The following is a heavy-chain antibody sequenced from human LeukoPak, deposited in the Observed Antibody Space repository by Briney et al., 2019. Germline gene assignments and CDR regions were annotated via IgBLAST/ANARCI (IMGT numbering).Heavy chain of an antibody. CDR1: GGSISSYY. Sequence: SETLSLTCTVSGGSISSYYWSWIRQPPGKGLEWIGYIYYSGSTNYNPSLKSRVTISVDTSKNQFSLKLSSVTAADTAVYYCARVGVPNYYMDVWGKGTTVTVFS. CDR3: ARVGVPNYYMDV. CDR2: IYYSGST. J-gene: IGHJ6*03. V-gene: IGHV4-59*01. D-gene: IGHD2-2*01.